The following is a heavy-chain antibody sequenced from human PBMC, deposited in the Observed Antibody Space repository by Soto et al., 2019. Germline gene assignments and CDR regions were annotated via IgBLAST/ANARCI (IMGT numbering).Heavy chain of an antibody. D-gene: IGHD5-18*01. CDR2: INHSGST. J-gene: IGHJ5*02. CDR1: GGSFSGYY. CDR3: ARGMVIGPMVRFDP. V-gene: IGHV4-34*01. Sequence: ETLSLTCAVYGGSFSGYYWSWIRQPPGKGLEWIGEINHSGSTNYNPSLKSRVTISLDTSRNQFSLKLSSVTAADTAVYYCARGMVIGPMVRFDPWGQGTLVTVSS.